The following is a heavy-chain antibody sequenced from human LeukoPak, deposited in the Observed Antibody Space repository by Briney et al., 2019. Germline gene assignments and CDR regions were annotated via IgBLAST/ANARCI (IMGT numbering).Heavy chain of an antibody. CDR3: AKDAGSGSPDYFDY. CDR2: VSGSGDTT. V-gene: IGHV3-23*01. D-gene: IGHD3-10*01. Sequence: PGGSLRLSYAASGFTFNTYAMSWVRQTPGRGLEWVSTVSGSGDTTYYADSVRGRFTISRDNSKNTLYLQMNSLRAEDTAVYYCAKDAGSGSPDYFDYWGQGTLVTVSS. CDR1: GFTFNTYA. J-gene: IGHJ4*02.